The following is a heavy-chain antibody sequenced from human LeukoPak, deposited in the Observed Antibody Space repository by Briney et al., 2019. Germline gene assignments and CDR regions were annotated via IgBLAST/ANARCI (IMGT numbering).Heavy chain of an antibody. V-gene: IGHV4-4*07. Sequence: PSETLSLTCTVSGGSISSYYWSWIRQPAGKGLEWIGRIYTSGSTNYNPSLKSRVTMSVDTSKNQFSLKLNSVTAADTAVYYCARTVVRSGLNHNWFDPWGQGTLVTVSS. D-gene: IGHD3-10*01. J-gene: IGHJ5*02. CDR2: IYTSGST. CDR3: ARTVVRSGLNHNWFDP. CDR1: GGSISSYY.